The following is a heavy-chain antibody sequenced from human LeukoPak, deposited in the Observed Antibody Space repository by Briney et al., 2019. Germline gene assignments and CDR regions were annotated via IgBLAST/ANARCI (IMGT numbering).Heavy chain of an antibody. V-gene: IGHV3-23*01. Sequence: GGSLRLSCSASGFTFRNFAISWVRQAPGKGLQWVSSIGGGDTHYADSVKGRFTISRDDSRSTVDVQMSSLRAEDTDVYYCAKDGQSFNSMYDYFDSWGQGTLVAVSS. CDR3: AKDGQSFNSMYDYFDS. CDR2: IGGGDT. D-gene: IGHD2-8*01. J-gene: IGHJ4*02. CDR1: GFTFRNFA.